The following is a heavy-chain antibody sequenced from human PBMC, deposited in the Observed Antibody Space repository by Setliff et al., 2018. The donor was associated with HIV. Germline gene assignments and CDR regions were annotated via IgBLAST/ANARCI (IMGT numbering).Heavy chain of an antibody. CDR1: GGSISSSNYY. J-gene: IGHJ6*03. V-gene: IGHV4-39*01. CDR3: ARTHSEICGYYGSKCNYYMDV. D-gene: IGHD3-22*01. Sequence: PSETLSLTCTVSGGSISSSNYYWGWIRQPPGKGLEWIGSIHYSGSTYDNPSLKSRVTISVDTSQNQFSLKLTSVTAADTAVYYCARTHSEICGYYGSKCNYYMDVWGKGSPVTVSS. CDR2: IHYSGST.